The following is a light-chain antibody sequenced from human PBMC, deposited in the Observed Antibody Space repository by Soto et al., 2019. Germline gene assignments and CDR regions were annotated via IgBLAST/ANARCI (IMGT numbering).Light chain of an antibody. CDR2: GTS. CDR3: QQYSNGYN. CDR1: QSVGSK. V-gene: IGKV3-15*01. Sequence: IVMTQSPATLSVSPGERATLSCRASQSVGSKLAWLQQKPGQAPRLLIYGTSTRATGIPASFIGSGSGTEFTLTISRLQSEDFAVYFCQQYSNGYNFGQGTKLEMK. J-gene: IGKJ2*01.